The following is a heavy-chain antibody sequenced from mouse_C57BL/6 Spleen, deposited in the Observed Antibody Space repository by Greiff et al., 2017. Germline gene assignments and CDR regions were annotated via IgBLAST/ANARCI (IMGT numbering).Heavy chain of an antibody. D-gene: IGHD2-5*01. CDR3: ARQYSNFWFAY. V-gene: IGHV5-9*01. J-gene: IGHJ3*01. CDR2: ISGGGGNT. Sequence: DVQLVESGGGLVKPGGSLKLSCAASGFTFSRYTMSWVRQTPEKRLEWVATISGGGGNTYYPDSVKGRFTISRDNAKNTLYLQMSSLRSEDTALYYCARQYSNFWFAYWGQGTLVTVSA. CDR1: GFTFSRYT.